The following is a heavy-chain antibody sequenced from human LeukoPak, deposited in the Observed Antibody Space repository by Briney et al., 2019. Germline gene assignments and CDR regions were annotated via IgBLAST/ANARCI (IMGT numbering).Heavy chain of an antibody. CDR2: MYYSGST. V-gene: IGHV4-59*08. D-gene: IGHD3-16*01. CDR1: GGSISSYY. J-gene: IGHJ3*02. Sequence: PSETLSLTCTVSGGSISSYYWSWIRQPPGKGLEWIGYMYYSGSTNYNPSLKSRVTISVDTSKNQFSLKLSSVTAADTAVYYCARQKEGGGADGFDIWGQGTMVTVSS. CDR3: ARQKEGGGADGFDI.